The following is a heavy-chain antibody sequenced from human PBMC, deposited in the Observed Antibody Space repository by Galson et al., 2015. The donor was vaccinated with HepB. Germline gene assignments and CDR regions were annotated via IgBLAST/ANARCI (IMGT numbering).Heavy chain of an antibody. V-gene: IGHV1-24*01. J-gene: IGHJ4*02. Sequence: SVKVSCKVSGYTLTEISMHWVRQAPGKGLEWMGGFDPENNETVYAQKFQGRVTMTEDTSTDTGYMELRSLRSEDTALYYCATQVVDFWSGYCYWGQGTLVTVSS. CDR2: FDPENNET. D-gene: IGHD3-3*01. CDR3: ATQVVDFWSGYCY. CDR1: GYTLTEIS.